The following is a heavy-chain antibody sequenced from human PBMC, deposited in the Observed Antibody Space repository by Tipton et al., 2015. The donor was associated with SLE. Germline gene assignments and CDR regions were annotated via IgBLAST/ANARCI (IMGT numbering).Heavy chain of an antibody. J-gene: IGHJ6*03. CDR3: ARVPAVYYYYMDV. Sequence: TLSLTCTVSGGSINRYYWSWIRQAPGKGLEWIGYIYFTGSTRYNPSLESRVTISVDTSKNQFSLKLSSVTAADTAVYYCARVPAVYYYYMDVWGKGSTVTVSS. CDR2: IYFTGST. CDR1: GGSINRYY. V-gene: IGHV4-59*07. D-gene: IGHD2-2*01.